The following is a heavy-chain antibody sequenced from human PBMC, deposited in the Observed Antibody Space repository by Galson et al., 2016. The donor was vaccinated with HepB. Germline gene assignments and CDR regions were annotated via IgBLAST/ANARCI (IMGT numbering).Heavy chain of an antibody. J-gene: IGHJ4*02. V-gene: IGHV2-5*02. CDR2: IYWDDDK. Sequence: PALVKPTQTVTLTCTFSGFSITTNGVGVGWLRQPPGKALEWLALIYWDDDKRSSTSLTTRHTITSDTSKNQVVLTMTNMDPVDSATYYCAYRRVASRSFDYWGQGILVTVSS. CDR1: GFSITTNGVG. CDR3: AYRRVASRSFDY. D-gene: IGHD6-6*01.